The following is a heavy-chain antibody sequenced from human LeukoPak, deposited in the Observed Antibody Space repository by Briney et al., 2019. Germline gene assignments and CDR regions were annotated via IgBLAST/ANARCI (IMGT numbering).Heavy chain of an antibody. CDR3: ARVYRSGGSCYSDY. V-gene: IGHV4-59*01. D-gene: IGHD2-15*01. CDR1: GGSISSYY. Sequence: SETLSLTCTVSGGSISSYYWSWIRQPPGKGLEWIGYIYYSGSTNYNPSLKSRVTISVDTSKNQFSLKLSSVTAADTAVYYCARVYRSGGSCYSDYLGQGTLVTVSS. J-gene: IGHJ4*02. CDR2: IYYSGST.